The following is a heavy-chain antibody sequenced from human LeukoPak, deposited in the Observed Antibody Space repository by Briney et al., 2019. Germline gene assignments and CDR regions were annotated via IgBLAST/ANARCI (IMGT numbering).Heavy chain of an antibody. CDR2: INPNSGGT. D-gene: IGHD6-13*01. CDR1: GYTFTGYY. V-gene: IGHV1-2*02. Sequence: ASVKVSCKASGYTFTGYYMHWVRQAPGQGLEWMGWINPNSGGTNYAQKFQGRVTMTRDTSISTAYMELSRLRSDDTAVYYCARDLHAASAAGTTSYYYYMDVWGKGTTVTVSS. CDR3: ARDLHAASAAGTTSYYYYMDV. J-gene: IGHJ6*03.